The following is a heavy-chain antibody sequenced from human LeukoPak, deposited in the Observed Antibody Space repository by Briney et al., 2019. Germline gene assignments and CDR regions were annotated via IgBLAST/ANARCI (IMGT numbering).Heavy chain of an antibody. CDR1: GFTFSSYS. D-gene: IGHD3-3*01. Sequence: GSLRLSCAASGFTFSSYSMNWVRQAPGKGLEWVANIKQDGSEKYYVDSVKGRFTISRDNAKNSLYLQMNSLRAEDTAVYYCARRPIDFYYMDVWGKGTTVTVSS. V-gene: IGHV3-7*01. J-gene: IGHJ6*03. CDR3: ARRPIDFYYMDV. CDR2: IKQDGSEK.